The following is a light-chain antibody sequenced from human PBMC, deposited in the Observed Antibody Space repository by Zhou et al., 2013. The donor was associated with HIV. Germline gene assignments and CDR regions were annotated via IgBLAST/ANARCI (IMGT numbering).Light chain of an antibody. CDR2: AAS. J-gene: IGKJ2*01. CDR3: QQYGSSPYT. Sequence: ESVLTQSPGTLSLSPGERATLSCRASQSISSNYLAWYQQKPGQAPRLLIYAASNRATGIPDRFSGSGSGTDFTLTISRLEPEDFAVYYCQQYGSSPYTFGQGTKLEIK. V-gene: IGKV3-20*01. CDR1: QSISSNY.